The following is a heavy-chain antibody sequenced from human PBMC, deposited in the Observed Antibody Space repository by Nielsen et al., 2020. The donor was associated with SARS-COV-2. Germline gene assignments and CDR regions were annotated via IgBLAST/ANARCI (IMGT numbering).Heavy chain of an antibody. CDR1: GFTFSTYA. J-gene: IGHJ3*02. CDR2: ITDTGVAT. V-gene: IGHV3-23*01. D-gene: IGHD1-26*01. CDR3: AKGRSASYYSALHI. Sequence: GGSLRLSCAASGFTFSTYAMSWVRQAPGKGLEWVSTITDTGVATYYADSVKGRFYISRDNSKNTLYLQMNSLRAEDTALYYCAKGRSASYYSALHIWGQGTVVTVSS.